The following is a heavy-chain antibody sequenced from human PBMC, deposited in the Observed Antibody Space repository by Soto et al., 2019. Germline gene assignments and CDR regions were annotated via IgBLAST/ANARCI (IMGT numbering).Heavy chain of an antibody. CDR3: GKVGGGGIAVVGTRGPPDY. Sequence: EVQLLESGGGLVQPGGSLRLSCAASGFTFSSYAMSWVRQAPGKGLEWVSAISGSGGSTYYADSVKGRFTISRDNSKNTLYLEMNGRRAEDTAVYYCGKVGGGGIAVVGTRGPPDYWGQGTLVTVSS. D-gene: IGHD6-19*01. J-gene: IGHJ4*02. CDR1: GFTFSSYA. V-gene: IGHV3-23*01. CDR2: ISGSGGST.